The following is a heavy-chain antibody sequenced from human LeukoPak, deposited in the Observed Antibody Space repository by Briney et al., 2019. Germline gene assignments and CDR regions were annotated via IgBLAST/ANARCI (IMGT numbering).Heavy chain of an antibody. CDR3: VSFYETY. CDR1: GNYW. V-gene: IGHV3-74*01. J-gene: IGHJ4*02. CDR2: INSDGSWT. D-gene: IGHD2/OR15-2a*01. Sequence: GGSLRLSCAASGNYWMHWVRQAPGKGLVWVSHINSDGSWTSYADSVKGRFTTSKDNAKNTVYRQMNSLRAEDTAVYHCVSFYETYWGRGTLVTVSS.